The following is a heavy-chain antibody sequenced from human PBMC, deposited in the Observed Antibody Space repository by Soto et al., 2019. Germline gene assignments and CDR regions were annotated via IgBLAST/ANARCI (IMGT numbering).Heavy chain of an antibody. V-gene: IGHV3-15*01. CDR1: GFTINNAW. CDR2: TKSEADGGTT. Sequence: EVQLVESGGGLVEPGWSLRLSCAASGFTINNAWMTWVRQAPGKGLEWGGRTKSEADGGTTDYAAPVKGRFTISRDDSKNTLDLQMSSLKTEDTAVYYCIKGEYRSSLDFQQWGQGTLVTVSS. J-gene: IGHJ1*01. CDR3: IKGEYRSSLDFQQ. D-gene: IGHD6-6*01.